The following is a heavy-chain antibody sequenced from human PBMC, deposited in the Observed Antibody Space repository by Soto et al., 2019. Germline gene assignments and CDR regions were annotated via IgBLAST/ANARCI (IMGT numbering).Heavy chain of an antibody. CDR3: ARGFPLCFDP. D-gene: IGHD3-16*01. CDR2: INAGNGST. CDR1: GDRNKSYS. V-gene: IGHV1-3*01. Sequence: SVEASSEASGDRNKSYSMHWVRQDHGQRLEWMGWINAGNGSTKYSQKFQGRVTITRDTSASTAYMELSSLRSEYTPVYYCARGFPLCFDPWRKGSLVTVSS. J-gene: IGHJ5*02.